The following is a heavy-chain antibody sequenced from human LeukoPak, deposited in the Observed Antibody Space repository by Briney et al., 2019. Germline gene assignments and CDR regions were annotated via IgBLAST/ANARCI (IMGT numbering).Heavy chain of an antibody. Sequence: GGSLRLSCAASGFTFSNFAMAWVRQTPGKGLEWVSGILAGGGTKYYADSVRGRFTISRDNSRDTLYLQMNSLRADDTAVYYCAKVCTIFGVVITQYFQHWGQGTLVTVSS. CDR1: GFTFSNFA. D-gene: IGHD3-3*01. CDR2: ILAGGGTK. V-gene: IGHV3-23*01. J-gene: IGHJ1*01. CDR3: AKVCTIFGVVITQYFQH.